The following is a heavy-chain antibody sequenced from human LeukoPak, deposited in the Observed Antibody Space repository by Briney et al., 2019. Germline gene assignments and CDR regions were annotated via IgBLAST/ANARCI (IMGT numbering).Heavy chain of an antibody. CDR1: GYTFTSND. Sequence: ASVKVSCKASGYTFTSNDINWVRQATGQGLEWMGWMNPNSGNTGYAQKFQGRVATTRNTSISTAYMELSSVRSEDTAVYYCARGTVCGSGGKCSGSWYYDYWGQGTLVTVSS. V-gene: IGHV1-8*01. D-gene: IGHD6-13*01. CDR3: ARGTVCGSGGKCSGSWYYDY. CDR2: MNPNSGNT. J-gene: IGHJ4*02.